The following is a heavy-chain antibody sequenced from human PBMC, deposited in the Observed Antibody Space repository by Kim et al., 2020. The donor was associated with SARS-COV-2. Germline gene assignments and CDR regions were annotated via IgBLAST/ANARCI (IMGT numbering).Heavy chain of an antibody. V-gene: IGHV1-69*13. D-gene: IGHD2-15*01. Sequence: SVKVSCKASGGTFSSYAISWVRQAPGQGLEWMGGIIPIFGTANYAQKFQGRVTITADESTSTAYMELSSLRSEDTAVYYCARGTALGYCSGGSCNWFDPWGQGTLVTVSS. CDR3: ARGTALGYCSGGSCNWFDP. CDR2: IIPIFGTA. CDR1: GGTFSSYA. J-gene: IGHJ5*02.